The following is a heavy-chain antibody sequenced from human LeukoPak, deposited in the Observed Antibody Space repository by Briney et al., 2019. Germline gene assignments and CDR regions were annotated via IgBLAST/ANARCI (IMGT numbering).Heavy chain of an antibody. Sequence: GGSLRLSCTVSGFTVSSNSMSWVRQAPGKGLEWVSFIYSDNTHYSDSVKGRFTISRDNAKNTLFLQINSLRAEDTAVYYCAREILAPGKTHDYWGQGTLVTVSS. CDR1: GFTVSSNS. CDR3: AREILAPGKTHDY. CDR2: IYSDNT. J-gene: IGHJ4*02. V-gene: IGHV3-53*01.